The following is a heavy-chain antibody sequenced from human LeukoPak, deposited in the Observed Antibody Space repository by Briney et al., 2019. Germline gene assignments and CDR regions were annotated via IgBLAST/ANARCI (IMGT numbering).Heavy chain of an antibody. CDR1: GFTVSSSY. CDR2: IYSGGST. J-gene: IGHJ6*03. Sequence: GGSLRLSCAASGFTVSSSYMSWVRQAPGKGLEWVSVIYSGGSTYYADSVKGRFTISRDNSKSTLYLQMNSLRAEDTAVYYCARGDYYYYMDVWGKGTTVTVSS. V-gene: IGHV3-53*01. CDR3: ARGDYYYYMDV.